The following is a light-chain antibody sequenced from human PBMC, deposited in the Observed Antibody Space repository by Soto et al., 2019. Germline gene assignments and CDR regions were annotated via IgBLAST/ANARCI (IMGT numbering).Light chain of an antibody. Sequence: IVLTQSPVTLSLSPGEVATLSCGASQTITFNFLAWYQQKPGLAPRLLVYDASIRATGIPDRFNGSWYGTDLTLTNSRLETEDFAVYYCQQYADSSPTFGGGTRVEI. CDR3: QQYADSSPT. V-gene: IGKV3D-20*01. J-gene: IGKJ4*01. CDR1: QTITFNF. CDR2: DAS.